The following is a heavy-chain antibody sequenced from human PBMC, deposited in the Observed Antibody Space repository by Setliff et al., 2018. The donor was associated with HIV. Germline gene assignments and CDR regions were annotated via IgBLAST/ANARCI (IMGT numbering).Heavy chain of an antibody. CDR2: MNPDTGST. J-gene: IGHJ4*02. V-gene: IGHV1-8*01. CDR3: ARGNLAVASF. CDR1: GYTFTSFD. D-gene: IGHD6-19*01. Sequence: ASVKVSCKASGYTFTSFDINWVRQATGQGLEWMGWMNPDTGSTGYAQKFRGRVTMTRNTSTSTAYMELSSLNSEDTDVYYCARGNLAVASFWGQGTLVTVSS.